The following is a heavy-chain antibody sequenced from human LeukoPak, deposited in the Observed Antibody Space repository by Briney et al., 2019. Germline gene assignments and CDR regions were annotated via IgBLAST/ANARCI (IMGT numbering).Heavy chain of an antibody. CDR3: AKFASDTKPPFDY. V-gene: IGHV3-23*01. Sequence: PGGSLRLSCAASGFTFTNYPMSWVRQAPGKGLEWVSAISGSGGSTYYADSVKGRFTISRDNSKNTLYLQMNSLRAEDTAVYYCAKFASDTKPPFDYWGQGTLVTVSS. D-gene: IGHD5-18*01. CDR2: ISGSGGST. CDR1: GFTFTNYP. J-gene: IGHJ4*02.